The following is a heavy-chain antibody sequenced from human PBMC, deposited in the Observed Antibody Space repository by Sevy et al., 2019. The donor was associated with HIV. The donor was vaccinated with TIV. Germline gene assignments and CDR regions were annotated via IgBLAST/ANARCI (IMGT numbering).Heavy chain of an antibody. Sequence: GGSLRLSCAASGFTFSDHYVDWVRQAPGKGLEWVGRIRNRPNSYTTEYAASVEGSFTISRDDSRNSVYLQMNSMKTQDSAVYYCVRGPNCGVGGCQQISPYCLDVWGKGATVTVSS. CDR2: IRNRPNSYTT. CDR3: VRGPNCGVGGCQQISPYCLDV. CDR1: GFTFSDHY. D-gene: IGHD2-15*01. V-gene: IGHV3-72*01. J-gene: IGHJ6*03.